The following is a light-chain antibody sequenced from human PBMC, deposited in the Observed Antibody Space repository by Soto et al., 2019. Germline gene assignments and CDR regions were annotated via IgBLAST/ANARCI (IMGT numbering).Light chain of an antibody. V-gene: IGLV2-8*01. CDR3: SSYGGSNNLI. J-gene: IGLJ2*01. CDR1: RSDAAGYNY. CDR2: GVN. Sequence: QPVLTQPPSASGSPGQSVTISCAGTRSDAAGYNYVSWYQQHPGKAPKLIIYGVNKRPSGVPDRFSGFKSGDTASLTVSGLQAEDEADYYCSSYGGSNNLIFGGGTKLTVL.